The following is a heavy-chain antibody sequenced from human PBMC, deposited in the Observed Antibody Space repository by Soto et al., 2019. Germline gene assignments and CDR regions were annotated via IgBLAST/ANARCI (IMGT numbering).Heavy chain of an antibody. D-gene: IGHD3-10*01. CDR3: ARDQWWGSGSYYAPYYYYGMDV. CDR1: GFTFSSYA. J-gene: IGHJ6*04. V-gene: IGHV3-30-3*01. Sequence: QVQLVESGGGVVQPGRSLRLSCASSGFTFSSYAMHWVRQAPGKGLEWVAVISYDGSNKYYADSVKGRFTISRDNSKNTLYLQMNSLRADDTAVYYCARDQWWGSGSYYAPYYYYGMDVWGKGTTVTVSS. CDR2: ISYDGSNK.